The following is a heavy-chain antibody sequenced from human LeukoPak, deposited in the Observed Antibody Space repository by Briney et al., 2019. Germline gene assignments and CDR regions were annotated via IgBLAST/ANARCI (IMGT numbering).Heavy chain of an antibody. CDR2: ISAYNGNT. V-gene: IGHV1-18*04. Sequence: GASVMVSCKASGCNFTSYGISWVRRATGQGLEWMGWISAYNGNTNYAQKLQGRVTMTTDTSTSTAYMELRSLRSDDTAVYYCARVLDYGDLNWFDPWGQGTLVTVSS. CDR3: ARVLDYGDLNWFDP. CDR1: GCNFTSYG. D-gene: IGHD4-17*01. J-gene: IGHJ5*02.